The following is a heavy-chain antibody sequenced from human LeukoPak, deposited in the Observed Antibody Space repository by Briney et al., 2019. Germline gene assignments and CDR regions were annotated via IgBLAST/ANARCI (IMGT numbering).Heavy chain of an antibody. Sequence: ASVKVSCKASGYTFTNYGINWVRQAPGQGLEWMGWISISVGNTDYAPKFQGRVSLTIDTSTTTAYMELRSLRSDDTAVYYCVRNNYFESWGQGTLVTVSS. CDR3: VRNNYFES. CDR1: GYTFTNYG. J-gene: IGHJ4*02. V-gene: IGHV1-18*01. CDR2: ISISVGNT. D-gene: IGHD1/OR15-1a*01.